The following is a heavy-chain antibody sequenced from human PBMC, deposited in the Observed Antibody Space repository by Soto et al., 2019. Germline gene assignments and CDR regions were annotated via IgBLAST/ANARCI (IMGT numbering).Heavy chain of an antibody. J-gene: IGHJ5*02. Sequence: QVQVVQSVAEVKKPGASVKVSCKASGYTFTSYGISWVRQAPGQGLEWMGWINAYNGNTKYAQKLQGRVTMTTDTSTSIAYMELRSLRSDDTAVYYCAIDLGGGISAPWGQGTLVTVSS. V-gene: IGHV1-18*01. CDR3: AIDLGGGISAP. CDR2: INAYNGNT. CDR1: GYTFTSYG. D-gene: IGHD6-13*01.